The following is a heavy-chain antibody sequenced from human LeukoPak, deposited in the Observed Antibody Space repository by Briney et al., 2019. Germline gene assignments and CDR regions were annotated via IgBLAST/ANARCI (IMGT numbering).Heavy chain of an antibody. Sequence: PGGSLRLSCAASGFTFSSYAMSWVRQAPGKGLEWVSAISGSGGSTYYADSVKGRFTISRGNSKNTLYLQMNSLRAEDTAVYYCATIVGATTEDDYWGQGTLVTVSS. D-gene: IGHD1-26*01. CDR2: ISGSGGST. CDR1: GFTFSSYA. J-gene: IGHJ4*02. V-gene: IGHV3-23*01. CDR3: ATIVGATTEDDY.